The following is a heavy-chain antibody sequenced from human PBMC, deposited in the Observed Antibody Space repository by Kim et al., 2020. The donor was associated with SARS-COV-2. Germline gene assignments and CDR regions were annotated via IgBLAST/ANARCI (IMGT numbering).Heavy chain of an antibody. CDR1: GFIFDDYA. CDR2: ISWHSGTI. J-gene: IGHJ6*01. D-gene: IGHD6-13*01. CDR3: AKDLAAAATGYYYYGMDV. V-gene: IGHV3-9*01. Sequence: GGSLRLSCAASGFIFDDYAMHWVRQAPGKGLEWVSGISWHSGTIGYADSVKGRFTISRDSAKNSLYLQMNSLRAEDTALYYCAKDLAAAATGYYYYGMDV.